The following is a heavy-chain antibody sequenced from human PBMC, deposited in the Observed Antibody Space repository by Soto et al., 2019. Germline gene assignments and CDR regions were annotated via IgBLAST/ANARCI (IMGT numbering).Heavy chain of an antibody. CDR1: GGSVSNYY. V-gene: IGHV4-59*02. CDR2: IYYTGTH. CDR3: ARDRDRHSSGLPSFDP. J-gene: IGHJ5*02. D-gene: IGHD3-22*01. Sequence: SETLSLSCSVSGGSVSNYYWSWVRQPPGKRPEWIGYIYYTGTHDYNPSLRGRATISVDTSKDQFSLKLTSVTAADTAVYYCARDRDRHSSGLPSFDPWGQGILVTVS.